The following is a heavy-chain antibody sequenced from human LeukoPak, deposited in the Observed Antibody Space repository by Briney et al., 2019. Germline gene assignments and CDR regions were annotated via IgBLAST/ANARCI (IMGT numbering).Heavy chain of an antibody. Sequence: TGGSLRLSCAASGFTFSNYIMSWVRQAPGKGLEWVAKVNENGRETHYADSVKGRFTISRDNAKNSVSLQMNNVRADDTAVYYCAKDEVGGHFEYWGQGILVTVSS. CDR2: VNENGRET. V-gene: IGHV3-7*01. CDR1: GFTFSNYI. CDR3: AKDEVGGHFEY. J-gene: IGHJ4*02.